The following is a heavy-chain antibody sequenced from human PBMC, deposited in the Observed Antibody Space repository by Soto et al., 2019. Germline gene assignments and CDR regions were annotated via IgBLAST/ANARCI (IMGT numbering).Heavy chain of an antibody. CDR1: GGSFSGYY. Sequence: LETLSLTCAVYGGSFSGYYWSWIRQPPGKGLEWIGEINHSGSTNYNPSLKGRFTISRDNSKNTLYLQMNSLRAEDTAVYYCAKDRVVTARYNWFDPWGQGTLVTVSS. CDR3: AKDRVVTARYNWFDP. CDR2: INHSGST. J-gene: IGHJ5*02. D-gene: IGHD2-21*02. V-gene: IGHV4-34*01.